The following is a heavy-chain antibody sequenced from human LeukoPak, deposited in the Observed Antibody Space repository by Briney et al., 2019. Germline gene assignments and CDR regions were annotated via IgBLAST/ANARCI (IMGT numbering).Heavy chain of an antibody. J-gene: IGHJ4*02. D-gene: IGHD3-22*01. CDR3: APFWGYYDSSGYYRDDY. Sequence: SETLSLTCTVSGGSISSSSYYWGWIRQPPGKGLEWIGSIYYSGSTYYNPSLKSRVTISVDTSKNQFSLKLCSVTAADTAVYYCAPFWGYYDSSGYYRDDYWGQGTLVTVSS. CDR1: GGSISSSSYY. CDR2: IYYSGST. V-gene: IGHV4-39*07.